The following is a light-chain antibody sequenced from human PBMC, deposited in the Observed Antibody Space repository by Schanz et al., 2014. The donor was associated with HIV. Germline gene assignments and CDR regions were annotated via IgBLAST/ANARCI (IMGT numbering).Light chain of an antibody. J-gene: IGLJ3*02. CDR3: ISYTSSSTLV. V-gene: IGLV1-40*01. CDR2: GDK. CDR1: SSNIGAGYE. Sequence: QSVLTQPPSVSGAPGQRVTISCTGSSSNIGAGYEVHWYKQLPETAPKLLIFGDKNRPSGVPDRYSGSKSGNTASLTISGLRAEDDADYYCISYTSSSTLVFGGGTKLTVL.